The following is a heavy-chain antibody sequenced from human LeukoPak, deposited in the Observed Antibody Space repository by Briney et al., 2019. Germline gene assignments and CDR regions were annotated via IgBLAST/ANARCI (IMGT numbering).Heavy chain of an antibody. Sequence: GGSLKLSCAASGFTFSSFAMSWVRQAPGKGLEWVSSISGSGDSTYYADSVKGRFTISRDNSKNTLYLQMNSLRAEDTAVYYCAKDARTWIQLWLHYYYYGMDVWGQGTTVTVSS. D-gene: IGHD5-18*01. CDR3: AKDARTWIQLWLHYYYYGMDV. CDR1: GFTFSSFA. J-gene: IGHJ6*02. CDR2: ISGSGDST. V-gene: IGHV3-23*01.